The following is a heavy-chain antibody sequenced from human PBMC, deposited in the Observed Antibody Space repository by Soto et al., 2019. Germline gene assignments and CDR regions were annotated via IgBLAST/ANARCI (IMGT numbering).Heavy chain of an antibody. CDR3: ARASYYDFRPFDY. D-gene: IGHD3-3*01. CDR2: IYYSGST. V-gene: IGHV4-31*03. Sequence: SETLSLTCTVSGGSISSGGYYWSWIRQHPGKGLEWIGYIYYSGSTYYNQSLKSRVTISVDTSKNQFSLKLSSVTAADTAVYYCARASYYDFRPFDYWGQGTLVTVSS. CDR1: GGSISSGGYY. J-gene: IGHJ4*02.